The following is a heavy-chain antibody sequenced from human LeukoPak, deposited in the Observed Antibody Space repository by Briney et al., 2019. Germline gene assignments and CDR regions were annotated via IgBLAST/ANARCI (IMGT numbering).Heavy chain of an antibody. CDR1: GFTFSTYA. Sequence: GGSLRLSRAASGFTFSTYAMSWVRQAPGKGLEWVSVISGNGGSTYYADSVKGRFTISRDNSKNTLYLHMRSLRAEDTAVYYCAKDVIAYCSAGSCGAFDYWGQGTPVTVSS. CDR3: AKDVIAYCSAGSCGAFDY. CDR2: ISGNGGST. J-gene: IGHJ4*02. D-gene: IGHD2-15*01. V-gene: IGHV3-23*01.